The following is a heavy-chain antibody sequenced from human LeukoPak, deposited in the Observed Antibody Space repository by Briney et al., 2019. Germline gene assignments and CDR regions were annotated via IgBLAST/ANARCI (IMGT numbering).Heavy chain of an antibody. Sequence: ASVKVSCKASGGTFSSYAISWVRQAPGQGLEWMGWINPNSGGTNYAQKFQGRVTMTRDTSISTAYMELSRLRSDDTAAYYCARGVVGCDYWGQGTLVTVSS. CDR2: INPNSGGT. V-gene: IGHV1-2*02. D-gene: IGHD2-2*01. J-gene: IGHJ4*02. CDR3: ARGVVGCDY. CDR1: GGTFSSYA.